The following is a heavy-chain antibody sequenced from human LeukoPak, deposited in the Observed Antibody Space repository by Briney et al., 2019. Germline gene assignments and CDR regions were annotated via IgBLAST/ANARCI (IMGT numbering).Heavy chain of an antibody. Sequence: GGSLRLSCAASGFTFSDYYMSWIRQSPGKGLEWVSYITYSGTTIYYADSVKGRFTISRDNAKSSLYLQMNSLRAEDTAVYYCARGTAAGGSDAFDIWGQGIMVTVSS. J-gene: IGHJ3*02. D-gene: IGHD2-21*02. CDR1: GFTFSDYY. CDR2: ITYSGTTI. CDR3: ARGTAAGGSDAFDI. V-gene: IGHV3-11*04.